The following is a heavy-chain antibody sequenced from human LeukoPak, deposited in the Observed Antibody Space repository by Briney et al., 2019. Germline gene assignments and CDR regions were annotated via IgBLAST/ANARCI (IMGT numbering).Heavy chain of an antibody. CDR3: VRGGTYCDSTCKGADY. CDR2: ISDDGNNK. Sequence: GGSLRLSCAASGFTFSSYAMHWVRQAPGKELEWVAVISDDGNNKYYADSVKGRFTISRDNSKNTLYLQMNSLRGEDTAVYYCVRGGTYCDSTCKGADYWGQGTLVAVSS. V-gene: IGHV3-30*04. CDR1: GFTFSSYA. J-gene: IGHJ4*02. D-gene: IGHD2/OR15-2a*01.